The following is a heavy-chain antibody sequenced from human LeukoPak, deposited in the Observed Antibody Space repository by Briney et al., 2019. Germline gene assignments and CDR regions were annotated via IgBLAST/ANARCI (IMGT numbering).Heavy chain of an antibody. V-gene: IGHV4-59*05. CDR2: IYHSGNI. CDR3: ARHDSSGPYIAFDI. J-gene: IGHJ3*02. Sequence: GSLRLSCAASGFTFSSYEMNWVRQAPGKGLEWIGSIYHSGNIYYNPSLKSRVTISVDTSKNQFSMKLISLTAPNTAVYCVARHDSSGPYIAFDIWGQGTMVTVSS. D-gene: IGHD3-22*01. CDR1: GFTFSSYE.